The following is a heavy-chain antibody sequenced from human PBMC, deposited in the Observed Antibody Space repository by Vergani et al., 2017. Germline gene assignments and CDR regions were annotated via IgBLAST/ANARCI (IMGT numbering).Heavy chain of an antibody. CDR3: ARHRGGNYDAFDI. D-gene: IGHD4-23*01. CDR2: IYYSGST. V-gene: IGHV4-39*01. J-gene: IGHJ3*02. CDR1: GGYISSSSYY. Sequence: QLQLQESGPGLVKPSETLSLTCTVSGGYISSSSYYWGWIRQPPGKGLEWIGSIYYSGSTYYNPSLKSRVTISVDTSKNQFSLKLSSVTAADTAVYYCARHRGGNYDAFDIWGQGTMVTVSS.